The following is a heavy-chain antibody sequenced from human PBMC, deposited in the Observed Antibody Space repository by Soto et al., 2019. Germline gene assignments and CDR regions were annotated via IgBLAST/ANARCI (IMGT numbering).Heavy chain of an antibody. D-gene: IGHD2-15*01. CDR2: IIPIFGTA. CDR1: GCGFSGYP. Sequence: GSPVKGSWKGVGCGFSGYPRGWRRHNPGQGLEWMGGIIPIFGTANYAQKFQGRVTITADKSTSTAYMELSSLRSEDTAVYYCARGELLLSGMDLWGQGTTVTVSS. CDR3: ARGELLLSGMDL. J-gene: IGHJ6*02. V-gene: IGHV1-69*06.